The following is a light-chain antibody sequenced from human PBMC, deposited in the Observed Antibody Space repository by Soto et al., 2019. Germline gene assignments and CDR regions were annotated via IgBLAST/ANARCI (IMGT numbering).Light chain of an antibody. J-gene: IGLJ1*01. CDR2: EVN. CDR3: SSYTTSSSYV. CDR1: SSDIGAYDY. Sequence: QSALTQPASLSGSPGQSITISCTGTSSDIGAYDYVSWFQQHPGKAPKLMISEVNNRPSGVSNRFSGSKSGNTAYLTISGLQVEDEAEYFCSSYTTSSSYVFGPGTRSPS. V-gene: IGLV2-14*01.